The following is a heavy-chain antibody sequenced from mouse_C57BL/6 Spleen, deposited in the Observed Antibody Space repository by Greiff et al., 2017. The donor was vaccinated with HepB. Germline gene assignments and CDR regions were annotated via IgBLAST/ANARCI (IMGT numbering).Heavy chain of an antibody. J-gene: IGHJ2*01. Sequence: VKLMESGPGLVQPSQSLSITCTVSGFSLTSYGVHWVRQSPGKGLEWLGVIWSGGSTDYNAAFISRLSISKYNSKSQVFFKMNSLRADDTAIYYCDRDRGYCSPNFDYWGQGTTLTVSS. V-gene: IGHV2-2*01. CDR3: DRDRGYCSPNFDY. D-gene: IGHD2-12*01. CDR1: GFSLTSYG. CDR2: IWSGGST.